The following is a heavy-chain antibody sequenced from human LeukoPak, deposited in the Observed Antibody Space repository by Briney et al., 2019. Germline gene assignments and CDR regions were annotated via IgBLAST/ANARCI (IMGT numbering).Heavy chain of an antibody. V-gene: IGHV3-23*01. Sequence: PGGSLRLSCAASGFTFSSYAMSWLRQAPGKGLEWVSAISGCGGSTYYADSVKGRFTISRDNSKNTLYLQMNSLRVEDTGVYYCARVYPTGYFYYMDVWGIGATVTVS. CDR2: ISGCGGST. J-gene: IGHJ6*03. CDR3: ARVYPTGYFYYMDV. D-gene: IGHD1-1*01. CDR1: GFTFSSYA.